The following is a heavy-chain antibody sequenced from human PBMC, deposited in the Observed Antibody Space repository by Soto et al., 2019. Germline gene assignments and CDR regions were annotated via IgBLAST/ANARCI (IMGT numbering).Heavy chain of an antibody. V-gene: IGHV3-21*01. CDR2: ISSSSSYI. CDR1: GFTFSSYS. CDR3: ARWLTQSIAAQVYYYYYMDV. D-gene: IGHD6-6*01. Sequence: GGSLRLSCAASGFTFSSYSMNWVRQAPGKGLEWVSSISSSSSYIYYADSVKGRFTISRDNAKNSLYLQMNSLRAEDTAVYYCARWLTQSIAAQVYYYYYMDVWGKGTTVTVSS. J-gene: IGHJ6*03.